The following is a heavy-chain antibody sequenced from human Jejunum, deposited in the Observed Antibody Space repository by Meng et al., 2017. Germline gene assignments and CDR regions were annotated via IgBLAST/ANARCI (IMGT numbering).Heavy chain of an antibody. CDR1: GFAVFTNY. J-gene: IGHJ4*02. V-gene: IGHV3-53*02. Sequence: EVQRVGTGGGLIQPGGSLRLSCAASGFAVFTNYMSWVRQAPGKGLEWVSVMYSGGNTYYADSVKGRFTISRDGSKNTLYLQMNSLRAEDTAVYYCTKDWVAVADWGQGTLVTVSS. CDR2: MYSGGNT. CDR3: TKDWVAVAD. D-gene: IGHD6-19*01.